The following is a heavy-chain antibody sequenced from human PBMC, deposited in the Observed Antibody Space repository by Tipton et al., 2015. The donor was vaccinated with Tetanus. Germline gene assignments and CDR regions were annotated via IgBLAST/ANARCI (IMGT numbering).Heavy chain of an antibody. CDR3: ARDGDTCGHYGIFDS. CDR2: TWSHGGNI. J-gene: IGHJ4*01. CDR1: GFIFNSYG. V-gene: IGHV3-33*01. Sequence: SLRLSCATSGFIFNSYGIHWVRQAPGKGMEWVAVTWSHGGNIYYADSVKGRCAVSRDNSKNTVYLQMNSLSAEDTAVYYCARDGDTCGHYGIFDSWGHVTLLIVSS. D-gene: IGHD3-22*01.